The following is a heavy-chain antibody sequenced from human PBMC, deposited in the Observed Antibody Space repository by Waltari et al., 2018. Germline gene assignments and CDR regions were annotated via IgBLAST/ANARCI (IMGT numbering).Heavy chain of an antibody. CDR2: NSPNRGDT. CDR1: GYTFTEYY. Sequence: HVQLVQSGAVVTKPGASVKVSCKDSGYTFTEYYIHWVRRAHGQGLEWMGWNSPNRGDTKFAQRVQGRVTKTRDTSISTAYMERSRLTSDDTAVYYCARGSRYCTSTTCPSSALDVWGQGTTVTVSS. J-gene: IGHJ6*02. CDR3: ARGSRYCTSTTCPSSALDV. D-gene: IGHD2-2*01. V-gene: IGHV1-2*02.